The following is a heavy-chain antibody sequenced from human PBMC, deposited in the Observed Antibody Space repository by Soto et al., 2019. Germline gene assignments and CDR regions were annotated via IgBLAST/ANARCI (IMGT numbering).Heavy chain of an antibody. CDR3: AGRDNSRGGVFDY. V-gene: IGHV4-59*01. D-gene: IGHD1-1*01. Sequence: QVQLQESGPGLVKPSETLSLTCTVSGGSISSYYWSWIRQPPGKGLEWIAYIYYSGTTNYNPSLKSRITISLDTSKNRFSLKLSSVPAADTAVYYGAGRDNSRGGVFDYWGQGPLVTVSS. CDR2: IYYSGTT. CDR1: GGSISSYY. J-gene: IGHJ4*02.